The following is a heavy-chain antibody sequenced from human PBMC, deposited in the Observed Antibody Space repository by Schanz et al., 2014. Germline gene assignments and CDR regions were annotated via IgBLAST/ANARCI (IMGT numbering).Heavy chain of an antibody. D-gene: IGHD3-10*01. CDR2: MYSSGST. CDR1: GGSINSGGYR. Sequence: QLQLQESGPGLVKASETLSLTCSVSGGSINSGGYRWGWIRQPPGKGLEWIGTMYSSGSTYYNPSHKRRVPIPAATPGTHSSLRVFSVTAADTALYYCARLRGGGVIITTWGQGTLVTVSS. V-gene: IGHV4-39*01. CDR3: ARLRGGGVIITT. J-gene: IGHJ5*02.